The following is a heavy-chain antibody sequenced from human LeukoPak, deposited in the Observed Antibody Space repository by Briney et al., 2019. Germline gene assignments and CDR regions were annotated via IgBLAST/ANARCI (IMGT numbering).Heavy chain of an antibody. J-gene: IGHJ4*02. CDR1: GGTFTSYD. CDR2: MNPNSGNT. Sequence: GASVKVSCKASGGTFTSYDINWVRQATGQGLEWMGWMNPNSGNTGYAQKFQGRVTITRNTSISTAYMELSSLRSEDTAVYYCARESIAAAGLDYWGQGTLVTVSS. V-gene: IGHV1-8*03. CDR3: ARESIAAAGLDY. D-gene: IGHD6-13*01.